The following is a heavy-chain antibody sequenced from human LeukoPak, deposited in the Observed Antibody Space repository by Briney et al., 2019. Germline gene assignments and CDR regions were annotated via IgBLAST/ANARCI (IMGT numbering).Heavy chain of an antibody. V-gene: IGHV1-18*01. D-gene: IGHD3-22*01. CDR1: GYTFTSYG. CDR3: ARDVNGPYYYDSSGYVGY. Sequence: ASVKVSCKASGYTFTSYGISWVRQAPGQGLEWMGWISAYNGNTNYAQKLQGRVTMTTDTSTSTAYMELRSLRSDDTAVYYRARDVNGPYYYDSSGYVGYWGQGTLVTVSS. J-gene: IGHJ4*02. CDR2: ISAYNGNT.